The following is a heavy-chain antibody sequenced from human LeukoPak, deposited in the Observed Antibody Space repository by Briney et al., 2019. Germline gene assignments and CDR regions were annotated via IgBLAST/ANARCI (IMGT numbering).Heavy chain of an antibody. CDR3: AREAMGSRRGGWFDP. V-gene: IGHV4-4*07. D-gene: IGHD2-15*01. J-gene: IGHJ5*02. CDR2: IYTSGST. CDR1: GGSISSYY. Sequence: SETLSLTCTVSGGSISSYYWSWIRQPAGKGLEWIGRIYTSGSTNYNPSLKSRVTMSVDTSKNQFFLRLSSVTAADTAVYYCAREAMGSRRGGWFDPWGQGTLVTVSS.